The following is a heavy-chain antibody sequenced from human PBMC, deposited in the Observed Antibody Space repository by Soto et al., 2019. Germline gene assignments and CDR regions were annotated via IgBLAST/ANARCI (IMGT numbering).Heavy chain of an antibody. D-gene: IGHD3-10*01. CDR2: IIPLFGTT. Sequence: QVQVVQSVVEVRRPGSSVKVSCKASGDTFKNCVISWVRQAPGQGLEWMGGIIPLFGTTDFAQGCQGRLTITTDESTTTAYMDLSRLISEDTATYYSATELRFGKLSVVWGQGNTVIASS. CDR1: GDTFKNCV. V-gene: IGHV1-69*01. CDR3: ATELRFGKLSVV. J-gene: IGHJ6*02.